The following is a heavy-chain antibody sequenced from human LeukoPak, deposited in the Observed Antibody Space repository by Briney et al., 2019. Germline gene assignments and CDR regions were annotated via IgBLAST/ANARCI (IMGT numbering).Heavy chain of an antibody. D-gene: IGHD2-15*01. CDR1: GFSFSIYA. V-gene: IGHV3-23*01. CDR3: AKGPRGDCSGGSCPGDS. J-gene: IGHJ4*02. Sequence: GGSLRLSCAASGFSFSIYAMSWARQAPGKGLEWVSTISAGGDSTYYADSVKGRFTISRDNSKNTLYVQIKRVRDDDTAIYYCAKGPRGDCSGGSCPGDSWGQGTLVTVSS. CDR2: ISAGGDST.